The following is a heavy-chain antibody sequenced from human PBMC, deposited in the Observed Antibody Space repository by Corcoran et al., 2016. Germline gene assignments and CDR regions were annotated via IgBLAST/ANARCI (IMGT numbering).Heavy chain of an antibody. Sequence: QVQLVQSGAEVKKPGSSVKVSCKASGGTFSSYAISWVRPAPGQGLEWMGGIIPIFGTANYAQKYQGRVTITADESTSTAYMELSSLRSEDTAVYYGARDSRSGSHEADAFDIWGQGTMVTGSS. V-gene: IGHV1-69*01. J-gene: IGHJ3*02. CDR3: ARDSRSGSHEADAFDI. D-gene: IGHD1-26*01. CDR2: IIPIFGTA. CDR1: GGTFSSYA.